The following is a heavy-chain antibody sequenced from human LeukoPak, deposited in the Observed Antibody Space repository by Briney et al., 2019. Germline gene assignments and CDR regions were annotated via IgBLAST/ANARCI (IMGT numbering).Heavy chain of an antibody. Sequence: GRSLRLSCAASGFTFDDYAMHWVRQAPGKGLEWVSGISWNIDNIDYADSVRGRFTISRDHAKNSLYLQMNSLRAEDTALYYCAKDYDYGFDYWGPVTPVTASS. V-gene: IGHV3-9*01. CDR2: ISWNIDNI. J-gene: IGHJ4*02. D-gene: IGHD4-17*01. CDR1: GFTFDDYA. CDR3: AKDYDYGFDY.